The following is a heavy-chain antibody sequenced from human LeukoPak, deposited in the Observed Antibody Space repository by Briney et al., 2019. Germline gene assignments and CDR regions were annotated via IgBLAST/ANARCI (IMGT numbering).Heavy chain of an antibody. V-gene: IGHV3-33*01. CDR1: GFTFSSYG. Sequence: GGSLRLSCAACGFTFSSYGMHWVREAPGKRLEGVAVIWYYGSNKYYADSVKGRFTISRDNSKNTVYLQMNSLRAEDTAVYYCARAYSGSPGAFDIWGQGTMVTVSS. D-gene: IGHD1-26*01. J-gene: IGHJ3*02. CDR3: ARAYSGSPGAFDI. CDR2: IWYYGSNK.